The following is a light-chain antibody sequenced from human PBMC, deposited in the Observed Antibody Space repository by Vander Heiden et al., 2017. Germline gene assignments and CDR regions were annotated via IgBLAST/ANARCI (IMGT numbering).Light chain of an antibody. CDR2: AES. CDR3: QQSYTTVRT. CDR1: ESIRSN. V-gene: IGKV1-39*01. J-gene: IGKJ1*01. Sequence: DIQMTQSPSSLSASVGDRVTITCRASESIRSNLNWYQQKPGKAPKLLIYAESNLQSGVPSRFSGSGSGTDFTLTISSLQPEDFATYYCQQSYTTVRTFGQGTKVDVK.